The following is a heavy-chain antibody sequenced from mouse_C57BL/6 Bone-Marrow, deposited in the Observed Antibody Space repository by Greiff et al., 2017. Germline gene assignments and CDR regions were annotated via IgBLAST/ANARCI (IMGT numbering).Heavy chain of an antibody. CDR2: ISNGGGST. V-gene: IGHV5-12*01. J-gene: IGHJ4*01. CDR1: GFTFSDYY. Sequence: EVQLVESGGGLVQPGGSLKLSCAASGFTFSDYYMYWVRQTPEKRLEWVAYISNGGGSTYYPDTVKGRFTISSDNDKNTLYLQRSRLKSEDTSMYYCARRLDYGSSYDYAMDYWGQGTSVTVSS. CDR3: ARRLDYGSSYDYAMDY. D-gene: IGHD1-1*01.